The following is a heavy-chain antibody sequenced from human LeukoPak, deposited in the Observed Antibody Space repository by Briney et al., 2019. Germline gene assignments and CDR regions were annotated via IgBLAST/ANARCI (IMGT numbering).Heavy chain of an antibody. D-gene: IGHD5-18*01. CDR1: GYTFTSNG. J-gene: IGHJ4*02. CDR2: ISCNNGDT. Sequence: ASVKVSCKASGYTFTSNGITGVRQAPGQGLEWVGWISCNNGDTRYPQKLQGRVTVTTDTSTSTVYMELRGLRSDDTAVYYCARDGGTAGYSSGSDYWGQGTLVTVSS. V-gene: IGHV1-18*01. CDR3: ARDGGTAGYSSGSDY.